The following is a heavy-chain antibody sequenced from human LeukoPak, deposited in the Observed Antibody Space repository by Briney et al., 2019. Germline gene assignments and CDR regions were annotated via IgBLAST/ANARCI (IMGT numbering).Heavy chain of an antibody. D-gene: IGHD3-9*01. J-gene: IGHJ4*02. Sequence: LSGGSLRLSCAASGFTFRSYGMHWVRQAPGKGLEWVAFTRYDGNNKYYADSVKGRFTISRDNSKNTLYLQMISLRAEDTAVYYCARTYYDILTGYNPYFDYWGQGTLVTVSS. V-gene: IGHV3-30*02. CDR1: GFTFRSYG. CDR2: TRYDGNNK. CDR3: ARTYYDILTGYNPYFDY.